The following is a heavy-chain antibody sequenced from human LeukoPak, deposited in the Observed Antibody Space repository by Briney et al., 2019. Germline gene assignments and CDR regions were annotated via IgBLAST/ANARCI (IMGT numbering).Heavy chain of an antibody. Sequence: SETLSLTCAVSGGSISSSNWWSWVRQPPGKGLEWIGEIYHSGSTNYNPSLKSRVTISVDTSKNQFSLKVSSVTAADTAVYFCARDLFSGDAANWFDPWGQGTLVTVSS. CDR3: ARDLFSGDAANWFDP. D-gene: IGHD3-10*01. V-gene: IGHV4-4*02. J-gene: IGHJ5*02. CDR2: IYHSGST. CDR1: GGSISSSNW.